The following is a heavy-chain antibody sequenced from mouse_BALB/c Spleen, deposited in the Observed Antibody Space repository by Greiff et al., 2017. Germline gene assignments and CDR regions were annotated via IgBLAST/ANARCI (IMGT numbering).Heavy chain of an antibody. V-gene: IGHV5-6-5*01. J-gene: IGHJ1*01. Sequence: EVKLVESGGGLVKPGGSLKLSCAASGFTFSSYAMSWVRQTPEKRLEWVASISSGGSTYYPDSVKGRFTISRDNARNILYLQMSSLRSEDTAMYYCARDYGSSYNWYFDVWGAGTTVTVSS. CDR3: ARDYGSSYNWYFDV. CDR1: GFTFSSYA. CDR2: ISSGGST. D-gene: IGHD1-1*01.